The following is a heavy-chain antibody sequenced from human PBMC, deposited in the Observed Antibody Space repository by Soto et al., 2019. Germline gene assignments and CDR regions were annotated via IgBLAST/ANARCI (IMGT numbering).Heavy chain of an antibody. J-gene: IGHJ4*02. D-gene: IGHD3-10*01. CDR2: TYHTGNT. V-gene: IGHV4-4*02. Sequence: QLQLQESGPRLVKPSGTLSLTCADSGGSISSSNWWSLVRQPPGKGLEWIGETYHTGNTNYNRSLKSRVTMAVDRSRNQFSLKLISVAAADTAVYYCARRWGEGRVGYWGQGTLVTFSS. CDR3: ARRWGEGRVGY. CDR1: GGSISSSNW.